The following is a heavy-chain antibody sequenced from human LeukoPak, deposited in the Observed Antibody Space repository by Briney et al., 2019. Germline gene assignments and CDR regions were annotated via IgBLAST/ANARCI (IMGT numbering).Heavy chain of an antibody. CDR1: GGSISSYY. D-gene: IGHD3-3*01. CDR2: IYYSGST. CDR3: ASRFLEWWGGFDY. J-gene: IGHJ4*02. Sequence: PSETLSLTCTVSGGSISSYYWGWIRQPPGKGLEWIGSIYYSGSTYYNPSLKSRVTISVDTSKNQFSLKLSSVTAADTAVYYCASRFLEWWGGFDYWGQGTLVTVSS. V-gene: IGHV4-39*01.